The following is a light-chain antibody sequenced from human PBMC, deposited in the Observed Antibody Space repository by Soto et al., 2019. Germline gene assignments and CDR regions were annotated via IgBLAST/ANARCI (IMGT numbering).Light chain of an antibody. CDR3: AAWDDSLSGWV. J-gene: IGLJ3*02. Sequence: QSVLTQPPSVSGAPGQRVTISCTGSSSNIGAGYHVHWYQQLPGTAPKLLIYSNNQRPSGVPDRFSGSKSGTSASLAISGLRSEDEADYYCAAWDDSLSGWVFGGGTQLTVL. CDR2: SNN. CDR1: SSNIGAGYH. V-gene: IGLV1-47*02.